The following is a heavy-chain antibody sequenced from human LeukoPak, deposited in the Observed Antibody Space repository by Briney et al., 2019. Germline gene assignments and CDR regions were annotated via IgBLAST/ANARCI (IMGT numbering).Heavy chain of an antibody. CDR3: AGRRVLDASFDY. Sequence: GGSLRLSCAASGFTVSNNYMSWVRQAPGKGLEWVSVIYSGDNTYYVESVKGRFTISRDNSKNTLFLQMNRLRAEDTAVYYCAGRRVLDASFDYWGQGTLSPSPQ. CDR2: IYSGDNT. D-gene: IGHD3-16*01. V-gene: IGHV3-66*02. J-gene: IGHJ4*02. CDR1: GFTVSNNY.